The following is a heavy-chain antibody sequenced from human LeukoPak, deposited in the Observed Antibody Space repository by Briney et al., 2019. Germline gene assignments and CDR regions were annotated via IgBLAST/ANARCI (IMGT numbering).Heavy chain of an antibody. V-gene: IGHV3-21*01. Sequence: GGSLRLSCAASGFTFSSYSMNWVRQAPGKGLEWVSSISSSSSYIYYADSVKGRFTISRDNAKNSLYLQMNSLRAEDTAVYYCAGLGGYDPQIDYWGQGTLVTVSS. CDR2: ISSSSSYI. D-gene: IGHD5-12*01. CDR3: AGLGGYDPQIDY. J-gene: IGHJ4*02. CDR1: GFTFSSYS.